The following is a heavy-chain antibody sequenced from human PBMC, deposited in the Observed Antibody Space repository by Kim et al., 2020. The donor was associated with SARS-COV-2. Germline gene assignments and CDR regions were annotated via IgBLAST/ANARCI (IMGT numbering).Heavy chain of an antibody. CDR1: GYTFTSYG. CDR2: ISAYNGNT. D-gene: IGHD6-19*01. J-gene: IGHJ4*02. CDR3: ARDHILPSSGWRGTAPRFDY. V-gene: IGHV1-18*01. Sequence: ASVKVSCKASGYTFTSYGISWVRQAPGQGLEWMGWISAYNGNTNYAQKLQGRVTMTTDTSTSTAYMELRSLRSDDTAVYYCARDHILPSSGWRGTAPRFDYWGQGTLVTVSS.